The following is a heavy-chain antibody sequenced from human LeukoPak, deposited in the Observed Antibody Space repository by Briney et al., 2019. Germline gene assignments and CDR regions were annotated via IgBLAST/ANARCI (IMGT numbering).Heavy chain of an antibody. D-gene: IGHD3-10*01. Sequence: ASVKVSCKASGGTFSSYAISWARQAPGQGLEWMGRIIPILGIANYAQKFQGRATMTTDTSTSTAYMELRSLRSDDTAVYYCARAKDLDYYGSGSYPLCYFDYWGQGTLVTVSS. J-gene: IGHJ4*02. CDR3: ARAKDLDYYGSGSYPLCYFDY. V-gene: IGHV1-69*04. CDR2: IIPILGIA. CDR1: GGTFSSYA.